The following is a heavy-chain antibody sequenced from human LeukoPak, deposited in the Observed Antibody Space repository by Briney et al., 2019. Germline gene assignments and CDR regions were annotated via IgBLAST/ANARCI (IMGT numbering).Heavy chain of an antibody. J-gene: IGHJ4*02. CDR1: GASINSYY. CDR3: ARGGKATVVTM. V-gene: IGHV4-4*07. D-gene: IGHD4-23*01. Sequence: SETLSPTCPVSGASINSYYCSWTRHPAGKGLEWIGRIYSSGSTNYNRALKSRVSMSVDTSKNQFSLTLTSVTAADTALYYCARGGKATVVTMWGQGILVTVSS. CDR2: IYSSGST.